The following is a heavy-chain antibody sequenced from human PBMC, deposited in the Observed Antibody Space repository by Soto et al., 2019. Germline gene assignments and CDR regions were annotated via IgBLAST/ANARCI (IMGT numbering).Heavy chain of an antibody. CDR2: INAGNGNT. Sequence: ASVKVSCKASGYTFTRYAMHWVRQAPGQSLEWMGWINAGNGNTKYSQKFQGRVTITRDRSASTDYMELSSLRSEDTAVYYCARDPDSSGWYYFDYWGQGTLVTVSS. D-gene: IGHD6-19*01. V-gene: IGHV1-3*01. CDR3: ARDPDSSGWYYFDY. CDR1: GYTFTRYA. J-gene: IGHJ4*02.